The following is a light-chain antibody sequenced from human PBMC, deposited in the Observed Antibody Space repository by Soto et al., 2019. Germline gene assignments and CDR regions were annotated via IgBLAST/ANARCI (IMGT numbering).Light chain of an antibody. V-gene: IGLV2-14*01. Sequence: QSVLTQPASVSGSPGQSITISCTGTSSDVGGYNYVSWYQQYPGKAPKLMIYDVTNRPSGVSNRFSGSKSGNTASLTISGLQAEDEADYYCSSYTSSGTYVFGTGTKVTVL. CDR2: DVT. CDR3: SSYTSSGTYV. CDR1: SSDVGGYNY. J-gene: IGLJ1*01.